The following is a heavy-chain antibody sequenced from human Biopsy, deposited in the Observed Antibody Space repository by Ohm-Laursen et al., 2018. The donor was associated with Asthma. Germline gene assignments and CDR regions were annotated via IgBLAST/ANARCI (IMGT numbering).Heavy chain of an antibody. J-gene: IGHJ4*02. CDR3: ARGDSSGWSHYYFDY. CDR2: IYSGGTS. D-gene: IGHD6-19*01. V-gene: IGHV3-53*01. CDR1: GFTVSRDH. Sequence: SLRLSCSASGFTVSRDHMFRVRQAPGKGLEWVSVIYSGGTSDTADSVRGRFTISRDFYKNTPYLQMDSLRAEDTAVYYCARGDSSGWSHYYFDYWGQGTLVTVSS.